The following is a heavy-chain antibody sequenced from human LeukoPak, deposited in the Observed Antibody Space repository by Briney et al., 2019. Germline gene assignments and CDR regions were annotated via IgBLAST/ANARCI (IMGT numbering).Heavy chain of an antibody. CDR2: IYHSGST. CDR3: ARGGSKWLLTCDY. CDR1: GYSISSGYY. Sequence: SETLSLTCTDPGYSISSGYYWGWIRQPPGKGLEWIGSIYHSGSTYYNPSLKSRVTISVDTSKNQFSLKLSSVTAADTAVYYCARGGSKWLLTCDYWGQGTLVTVSS. J-gene: IGHJ4*02. V-gene: IGHV4-38-2*02. D-gene: IGHD5-12*01.